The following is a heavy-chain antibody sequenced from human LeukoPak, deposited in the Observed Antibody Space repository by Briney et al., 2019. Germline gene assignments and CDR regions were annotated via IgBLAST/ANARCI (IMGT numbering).Heavy chain of an antibody. V-gene: IGHV3-23*01. Sequence: GGSLRLSCAASGFTSSSYAMSWVRQAPGKGLEWVSGISGSGGSTYYAASVRGRFTFSRDNSKNTLHLQMNRPSAEATAVYYCAKDICGSLYADNCVYWGRETLVTVFS. D-gene: IGHD3-16*01. CDR2: ISGSGGST. CDR1: GFTSSSYA. CDR3: AKDICGSLYADNCVY. J-gene: IGHJ4*02.